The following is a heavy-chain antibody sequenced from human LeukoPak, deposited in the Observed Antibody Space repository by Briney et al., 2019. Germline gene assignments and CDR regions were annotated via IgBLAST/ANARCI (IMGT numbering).Heavy chain of an antibody. V-gene: IGHV1-46*01. CDR3: ASPVVPAAVTPYYNYYGMDV. Sequence: GASVKVSCKASGYTFTSYYMHWVRQAPGQGLEWMGIINPSGGSTSYAQKFQGRVTMTRDTSTSTVYIELSSLRSEDTAVYYCASPVVPAAVTPYYNYYGMDVWGQGTTVTVSS. CDR1: GYTFTSYY. J-gene: IGHJ6*02. D-gene: IGHD2-2*01. CDR2: INPSGGST.